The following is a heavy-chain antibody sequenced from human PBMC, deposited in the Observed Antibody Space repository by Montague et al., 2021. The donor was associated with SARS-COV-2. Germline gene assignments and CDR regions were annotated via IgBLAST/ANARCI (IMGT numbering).Heavy chain of an antibody. V-gene: IGHV2-5*05. J-gene: IGHJ5*02. D-gene: IGHD4-17*01. CDR2: IYWDDDK. Sequence: VKPTQTLTLTCTFSGFSLNTSGEGVGWVRQPPGKALEWLALIYWDDDKRYGPSLKSRSTISKDTTKNEVVLTVANMDPVDTATYYCARYGDYGSWFDPWGQGTRVTVSS. CDR1: GFSLNTSGEG. CDR3: ARYGDYGSWFDP.